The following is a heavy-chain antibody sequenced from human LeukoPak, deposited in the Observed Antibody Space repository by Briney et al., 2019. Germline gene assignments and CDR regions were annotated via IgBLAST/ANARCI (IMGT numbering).Heavy chain of an antibody. J-gene: IGHJ4*02. CDR2: ISSNEGST. D-gene: IGHD3-22*01. V-gene: IGHV3-64*01. Sequence: PGGSLRLSCAASGFTFSSYAMHWVRQAPGKGLEYVSAISSNEGSTYYANSVKGRFTISRDNSKNTLYLQMGSLRAEDMAVYYCARGPYSGYYYFDYWGQGTLVTVSS. CDR1: GFTFSSYA. CDR3: ARGPYSGYYYFDY.